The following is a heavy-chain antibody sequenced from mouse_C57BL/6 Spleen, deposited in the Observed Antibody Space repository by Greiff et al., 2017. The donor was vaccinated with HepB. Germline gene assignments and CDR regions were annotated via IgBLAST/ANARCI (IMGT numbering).Heavy chain of an antibody. CDR1: GYTFTDYE. CDR2: IDPETGGT. D-gene: IGHD2-3*01. V-gene: IGHV1-15*01. Sequence: QVQLKQSGAELVRPGASVTLSCKASGYTFTDYEMHWVKQTPVHGLEWIGAIDPETGGTAYNQKFKGKAILTADKSSSTAYMELRSLTSEDSAVYYCTRWLLLFYYAMDYWGQGTSVTVSS. CDR3: TRWLLLFYYAMDY. J-gene: IGHJ4*01.